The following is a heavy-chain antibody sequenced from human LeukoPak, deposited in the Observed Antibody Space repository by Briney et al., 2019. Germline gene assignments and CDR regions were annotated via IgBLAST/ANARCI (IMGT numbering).Heavy chain of an antibody. CDR1: GFSFSSYA. D-gene: IGHD3/OR15-3a*01. Sequence: GGSLRLSCAASGFSFSSYAIHWVRQAPGKGPEWVAVISYDGDKIYYADPVKGRFTLSRDTSRNTLYLQISSLRTEDTAVYYCARIHPGTALILGSLGAFDVWGQGTMVTVSS. CDR3: ARIHPGTALILGSLGAFDV. CDR2: ISYDGDKI. V-gene: IGHV3-30*04. J-gene: IGHJ3*01.